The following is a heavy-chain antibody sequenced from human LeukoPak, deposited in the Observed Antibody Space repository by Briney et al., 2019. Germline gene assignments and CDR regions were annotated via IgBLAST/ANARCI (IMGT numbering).Heavy chain of an antibody. CDR2: IIPIFGTA. D-gene: IGHD5-18*01. CDR3: ARDTRYSYGLNFDY. J-gene: IGHJ4*02. Sequence: SVKVSCKASGGTFNSYAISWVRQAPGQGLEWMGRIIPIFGTANYAQKFQGRVTITTDESTSTAYMELSSLRSEDTAVYYCARDTRYSYGLNFDYWGQGTLVTVSS. CDR1: GGTFNSYA. V-gene: IGHV1-69*05.